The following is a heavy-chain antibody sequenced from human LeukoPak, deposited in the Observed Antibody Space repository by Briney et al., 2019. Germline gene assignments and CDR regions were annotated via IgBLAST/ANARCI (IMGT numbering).Heavy chain of an antibody. D-gene: IGHD6-13*01. J-gene: IGHJ4*02. V-gene: IGHV3-74*01. Sequence: GGSLRLSCAASGFTFSSYWMNWARQAPGKGLVWVSRINSDGSSTSYADSVKGRFTISRDNAKNTLYLQMNSLRAEDTAVYYCVKPPAGIAAADYWGQGTLVTVSS. CDR2: INSDGSST. CDR3: VKPPAGIAAADY. CDR1: GFTFSSYW.